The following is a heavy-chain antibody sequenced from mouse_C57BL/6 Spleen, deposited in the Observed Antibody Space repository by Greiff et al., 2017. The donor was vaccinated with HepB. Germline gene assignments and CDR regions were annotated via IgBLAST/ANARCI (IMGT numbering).Heavy chain of an antibody. CDR3: APEDDGYYWYFDV. V-gene: IGHV1-74*01. CDR1: GYTFTSYW. Sequence: QVQLQQPGAELVKPGASVKVSCKASGYTFTSYWMHWVKQRPGQGLEWIGRIHPSDSDTNYKQKFKGKATLTIDKSSSTAYMPLSSLTSEDSAVYYCAPEDDGYYWYFDVWGTGTTVTVSS. J-gene: IGHJ1*03. CDR2: IHPSDSDT. D-gene: IGHD2-3*01.